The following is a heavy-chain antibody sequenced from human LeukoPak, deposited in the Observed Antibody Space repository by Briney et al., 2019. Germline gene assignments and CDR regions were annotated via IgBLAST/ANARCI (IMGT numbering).Heavy chain of an antibody. CDR1: GYTFTSYG. Sequence: ASVKVSCKASGYTFTSYGISWVRQAPGQGLEWMGWISAYNGNTNYAQKLQGRVTMTTDTSTSTAYMELRSLRAEDTAVYYCASDRGLYGGWDPLGHDDYWGQGTLVTVSS. V-gene: IGHV1-18*01. CDR3: ASDRGLYGGWDPLGHDDY. CDR2: ISAYNGNT. D-gene: IGHD1-26*01. J-gene: IGHJ4*02.